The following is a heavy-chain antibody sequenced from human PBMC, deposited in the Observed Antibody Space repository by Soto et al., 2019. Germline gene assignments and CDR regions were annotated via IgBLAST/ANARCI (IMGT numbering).Heavy chain of an antibody. Sequence: ASVKVSCKASGYTFRSFGVSWVRQAPGQGPEWMGWISGYNGKTKSTQKVQGRVTMTTDTSTNTAYMELRSLRSDDTALYYCARDIMIHDVGLGSLDYWGQGTVVTVSS. CDR2: ISGYNGKT. V-gene: IGHV1-18*04. J-gene: IGHJ4*02. D-gene: IGHD3-10*01. CDR1: GYTFRSFG. CDR3: ARDIMIHDVGLGSLDY.